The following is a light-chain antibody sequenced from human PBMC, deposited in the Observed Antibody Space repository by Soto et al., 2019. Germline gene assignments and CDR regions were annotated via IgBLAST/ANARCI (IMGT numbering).Light chain of an antibody. CDR1: QSVLYSSNNKNY. Sequence: DIVMTQSPDSLAVSLGERATINCKSNQSVLYSSNNKNYLAWYQQKPGQPPKLLIYWASTRESGVPDRFSGSGSGTDFSLTISSLQAEDVAVYYCHHYFSPPYTFGQGTKLEIK. J-gene: IGKJ2*01. CDR3: HHYFSPPYT. V-gene: IGKV4-1*01. CDR2: WAS.